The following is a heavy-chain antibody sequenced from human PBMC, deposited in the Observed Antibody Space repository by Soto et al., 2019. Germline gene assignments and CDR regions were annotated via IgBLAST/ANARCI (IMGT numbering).Heavy chain of an antibody. V-gene: IGHV3-15*01. CDR2: IKSKTDGGTT. Sequence: GGSLRLSCAASGFTFSNAWMSWVRQAPGKGLEWVGRIKSKTDGGTTDYAAPVKGRFTISRDDSKNTLYLQMNSLKTEDTAVYYCTTAELIWFGDDYYYGMDVWGQGTTVTVSS. CDR3: TTAELIWFGDDYYYGMDV. CDR1: GFTFSNAW. D-gene: IGHD3-10*01. J-gene: IGHJ6*02.